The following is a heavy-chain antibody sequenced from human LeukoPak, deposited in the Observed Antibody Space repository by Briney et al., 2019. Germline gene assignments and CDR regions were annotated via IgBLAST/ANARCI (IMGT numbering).Heavy chain of an antibody. CDR2: IIPIFGTA. J-gene: IGHJ4*02. V-gene: IGHV1-69*13. CDR3: ARDGPGYFDY. Sequence: SVKVSCRASGGTFTSYAISWVRQAPGQGLEWMGGIIPIFGTANYAQKFQGRVTITADESTSTAYMELSSLRSEDTAVYYCARDGPGYFDYWGQGTLVTVSS. CDR1: GGTFTSYA. D-gene: IGHD3-10*01.